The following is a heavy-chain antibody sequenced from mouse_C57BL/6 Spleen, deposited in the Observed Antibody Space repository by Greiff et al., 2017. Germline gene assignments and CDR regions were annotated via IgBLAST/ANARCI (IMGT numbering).Heavy chain of an antibody. Sequence: EVQLVESGPELVKPGASVKISCKASGYSFTGYYMNWVKQSPEKSLEWIGEINPSTGGTTYNQKFKAKATLTVDKSSSTAYMQLKSLTSEDSAVYYCAVYDGYYAYWGQGTLVTVSA. CDR3: AVYDGYYAY. CDR1: GYSFTGYY. D-gene: IGHD2-3*01. V-gene: IGHV1-42*01. CDR2: INPSTGGT. J-gene: IGHJ3*01.